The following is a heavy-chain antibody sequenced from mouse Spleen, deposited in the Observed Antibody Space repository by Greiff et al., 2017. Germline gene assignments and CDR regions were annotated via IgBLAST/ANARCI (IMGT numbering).Heavy chain of an antibody. CDR1: GYTFTSYW. Sequence: VQLQQSGAELVMPGASVKLSCKASGYTFTSYWMHWVKQRPGQGLEWIGEIDPSDSYTNYNQKFKGKATLTVDKSSSTAYMQLSSLTSEDSAVYYCARGNYGNYDYFDYWGQGTTLTVSS. CDR2: IDPSDSYT. D-gene: IGHD2-1*01. CDR3: ARGNYGNYDYFDY. J-gene: IGHJ2*01. V-gene: IGHV1-69*01.